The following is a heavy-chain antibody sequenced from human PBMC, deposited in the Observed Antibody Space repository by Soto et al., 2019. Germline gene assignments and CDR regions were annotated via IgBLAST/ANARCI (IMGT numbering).Heavy chain of an antibody. CDR2: IYHSGST. CDR1: SGSISSSNW. J-gene: IGHJ2*01. D-gene: IGHD4-17*01. Sequence: QVQLQESGPGLVKPSGTLSLTCAVSSGSISSSNWWSWVGQPPGKGLGWIGEIYHSGSTNYNPSLKSRVTISEDKSKIQFSLKLSSVTAADTAVYYCARIRPTRLGYFDLWGRGTLVTVSS. CDR3: ARIRPTRLGYFDL. V-gene: IGHV4-4*02.